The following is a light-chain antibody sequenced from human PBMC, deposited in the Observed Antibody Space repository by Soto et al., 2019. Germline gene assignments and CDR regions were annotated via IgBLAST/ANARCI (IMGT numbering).Light chain of an antibody. Sequence: QSALTQPASVSGSPGQSITISCTGTSSDVGHYHYVAWYQHHPGKAPKLMIYDVDNRPSGVSNRFSGSKSGNTASLTISGDQAEDEADYYCNSYTSSGTYVVFGGGTKLTVL. J-gene: IGLJ2*01. V-gene: IGLV2-14*03. CDR3: NSYTSSGTYVV. CDR1: SSDVGHYHY. CDR2: DVD.